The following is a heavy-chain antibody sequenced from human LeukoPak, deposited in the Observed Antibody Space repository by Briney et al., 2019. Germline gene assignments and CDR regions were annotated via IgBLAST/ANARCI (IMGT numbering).Heavy chain of an antibody. D-gene: IGHD2-15*01. Sequence: ASVKVSCKASGYTFTSYGISWVRQAPGQGLEWMGWISAYNGNTNYAQKLQGRVTMTTDTSTSTAYMELRSLRSDDTAVYYCARLSDKGLNCSGGSCYPNWFDPWGQGTLVTVS. V-gene: IGHV1-18*01. CDR2: ISAYNGNT. CDR3: ARLSDKGLNCSGGSCYPNWFDP. J-gene: IGHJ5*02. CDR1: GYTFTSYG.